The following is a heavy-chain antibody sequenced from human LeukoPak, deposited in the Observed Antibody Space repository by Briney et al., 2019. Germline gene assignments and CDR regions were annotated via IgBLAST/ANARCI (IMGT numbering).Heavy chain of an antibody. CDR1: GFIYSNYG. CDR3: AKDSWEVGATSEIDY. V-gene: IGHV3-30*02. J-gene: IGHJ4*02. Sequence: GGSLRLXCAASGFIYSNYGIQWVRQAPGKGLEWVAFIRYDASDKYYADSVKGRFTISRANSKNKVYLKMNSLRVEDTAVYYCAKDSWEVGATSEIDYWGQGTLVTVSS. CDR2: IRYDASDK. D-gene: IGHD1-26*01.